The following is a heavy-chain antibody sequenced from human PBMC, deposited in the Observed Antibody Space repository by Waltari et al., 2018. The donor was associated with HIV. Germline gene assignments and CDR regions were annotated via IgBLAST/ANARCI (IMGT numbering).Heavy chain of an antibody. Sequence: QLQLRESGPGLVKPSGTLSLSCIVSGGAISRSIYFWGWIPQTPGKGLEWIGSTHYNGTTHYNPSLKSRVTISIDTSKNQFSLKVTSVTAADTAAYYCARKGWLGGRYFQHWGLGTLVTVSS. V-gene: IGHV4-39*01. D-gene: IGHD6-19*01. CDR2: THYNGTT. CDR1: GGAISRSIYF. CDR3: ARKGWLGGRYFQH. J-gene: IGHJ1*01.